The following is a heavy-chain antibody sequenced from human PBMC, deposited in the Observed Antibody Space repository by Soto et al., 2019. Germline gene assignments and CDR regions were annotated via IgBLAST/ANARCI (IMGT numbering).Heavy chain of an antibody. CDR3: ASTYCGGDCYQDYYYGMDV. CDR2: IYYSGST. CDR1: GGSISSYY. V-gene: IGHV4-59*01. Sequence: SETLSLPCTVSGGSISSYYWSWIRQPPGKGLEWIGYIYYSGSTNYNPSLKSRVTISVDTSKNQFSLKLSSVTAADTAVYYCASTYCGGDCYQDYYYGMDVWGQGTTVTVCS. J-gene: IGHJ6*02. D-gene: IGHD2-21*02.